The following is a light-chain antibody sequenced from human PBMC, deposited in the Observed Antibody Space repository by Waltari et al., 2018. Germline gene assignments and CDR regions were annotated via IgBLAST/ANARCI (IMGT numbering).Light chain of an antibody. CDR2: ESS. CDR3: QQYDNLPSVA. Sequence: DIQMTQSPSSLSASVGDRVTINCQASQDISFYLNWYQQQPGKAPKLLISESSNLATGVPSRFSGSRSGTHFTFTISSLQPEDVASYYCQQYDNLPSVAFGGGTKVEL. CDR1: QDISFY. V-gene: IGKV1-33*01. J-gene: IGKJ4*01.